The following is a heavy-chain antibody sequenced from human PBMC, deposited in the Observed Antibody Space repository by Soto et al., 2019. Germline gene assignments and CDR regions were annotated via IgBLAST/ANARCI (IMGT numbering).Heavy chain of an antibody. CDR2: VYYSGTT. Sequence: PSETLSLTCTVSGGSISSSSYYWGWIRQPPGKGLEWIGSVYYSGTTYDNPSFKSRITLSVDRSKSQFSLKLTSVTAADTAVYYCARLLYDSRGYYYFDYWGQGTLVTVSS. D-gene: IGHD3-22*01. V-gene: IGHV4-39*01. CDR3: ARLLYDSRGYYYFDY. J-gene: IGHJ4*02. CDR1: GGSISSSSYY.